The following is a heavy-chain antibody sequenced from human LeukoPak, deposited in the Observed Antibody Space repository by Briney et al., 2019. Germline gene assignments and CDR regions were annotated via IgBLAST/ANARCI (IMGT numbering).Heavy chain of an antibody. V-gene: IGHV3-23*01. CDR2: ISGSGGST. CDR3: AKLESGYEGAYFDY. J-gene: IGHJ4*02. Sequence: QPGGSLRLSCAASGFTFSSYAMSCVRQAPGKGLEWVSAISGSGGSTYYADSVKGRFTISRDNSKNTLYLQMNSLRAEGTAVYYCAKLESGYEGAYFDYWGQGTLVTVSS. D-gene: IGHD5-12*01. CDR1: GFTFSSYA.